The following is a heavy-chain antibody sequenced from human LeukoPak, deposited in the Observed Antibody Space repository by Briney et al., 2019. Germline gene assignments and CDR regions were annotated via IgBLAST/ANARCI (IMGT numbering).Heavy chain of an antibody. CDR2: INPNSGGT. V-gene: IGHV1-2*02. D-gene: IGHD3-3*01. CDR3: ATNRRIRFLEWLLSLDY. Sequence: GASVKVSCKASGYTFTGYYMHWVRQAPGQGLEWMGWINPNSGGTNYAQKFQGRVTMTEDTSTDTAYMELSSLRSEDTAVYYCATNRRIRFLEWLLSLDYWGQGTLVTVSS. CDR1: GYTFTGYY. J-gene: IGHJ4*02.